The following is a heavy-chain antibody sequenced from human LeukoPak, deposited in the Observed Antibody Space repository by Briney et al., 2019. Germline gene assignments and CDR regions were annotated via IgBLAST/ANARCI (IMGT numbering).Heavy chain of an antibody. CDR3: AREDSSSWYPPFDY. J-gene: IGHJ4*02. D-gene: IGHD6-13*01. Sequence: ASVKVSCKASGYTFTSYAMNWVRQAPGQALEWMGWINTNTGNPTYAQGFTGRFVFSLDTSVSTAYLQISSLKAEDTAVYYCAREDSSSWYPPFDYWGQGTLVTVSS. CDR1: GYTFTSYA. V-gene: IGHV7-4-1*02. CDR2: INTNTGNP.